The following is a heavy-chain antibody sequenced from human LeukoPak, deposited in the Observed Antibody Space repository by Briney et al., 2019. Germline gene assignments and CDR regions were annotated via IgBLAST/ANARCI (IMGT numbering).Heavy chain of an antibody. J-gene: IGHJ4*02. CDR1: GFTFSNYD. D-gene: IGHD3-22*01. CDR2: INSYGAYT. Sequence: GGSLRLSCAGSGFTFSNYDMTWVRQAPGKGLEWVSSINSYGAYTYYADSVRGRFTISRDNSKNTLYLQMNSLRAEDTAVFYCAKRDSSGSYFFDYWGQGTLVTVSS. CDR3: AKRDSSGSYFFDY. V-gene: IGHV3-23*01.